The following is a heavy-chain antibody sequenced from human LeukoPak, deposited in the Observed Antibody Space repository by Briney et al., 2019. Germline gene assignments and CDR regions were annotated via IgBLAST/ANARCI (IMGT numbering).Heavy chain of an antibody. D-gene: IGHD4-4*01. CDR1: GFAFKTYA. CDR3: ARDYSNYGFDY. V-gene: IGHV3-23*01. CDR2: ISGSGAIT. J-gene: IGHJ4*02. Sequence: GGSLRLSCAASGFAFKTYAMTWVRQAPGKGLEWVSSISGSGAITHYADSVKGRCTITRDNSENTLYVQMNSLRAEDTAVYYCARDYSNYGFDYWGQGTLVTVSS.